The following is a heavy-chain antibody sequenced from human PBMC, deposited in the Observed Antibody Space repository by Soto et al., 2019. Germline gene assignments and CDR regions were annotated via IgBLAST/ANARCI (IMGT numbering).Heavy chain of an antibody. Sequence: SGTLSLTCSVSGGSISGYYWSWIRQPPGGGLEWIGYIYYSGSTNYNPSLKSRVTISEDTSKNQFSLKLTSVTAADTAVYFCAYKQGRAYGDYYYYYDMDFWGPGTTVTGSS. J-gene: IGHJ6*02. D-gene: IGHD4-17*01. CDR2: IYYSGST. V-gene: IGHV4-59*01. CDR3: AYKQGRAYGDYYYYYDMDF. CDR1: GGSISGYY.